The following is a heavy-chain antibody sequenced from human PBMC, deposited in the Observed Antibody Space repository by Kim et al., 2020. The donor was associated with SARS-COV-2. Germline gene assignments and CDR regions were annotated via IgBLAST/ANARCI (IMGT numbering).Heavy chain of an antibody. CDR1: GGSISSGGYY. J-gene: IGHJ4*02. CDR3: ARSNNDSGWSDYFDY. V-gene: IGHV4-31*03. Sequence: SETLSLTCTVSGGSISSGGYYWSWIRQHPGKGLEWIGYIYYSGSTYYNPSLKIRVTISVDTSKNQFSLKLSSVTAADTAVYYCARSNNDSGWSDYFDYWGQGTLVTVSS. D-gene: IGHD6-19*01. CDR2: IYYSGST.